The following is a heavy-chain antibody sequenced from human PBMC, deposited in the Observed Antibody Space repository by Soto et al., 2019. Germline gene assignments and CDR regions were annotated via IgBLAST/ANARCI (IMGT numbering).Heavy chain of an antibody. V-gene: IGHV4-59*01. D-gene: IGHD4-17*01. CDR2: IYYSGST. CDR1: GGSISRYC. CDR3: ATIDYAHYGMDV. Sequence: TLSLTFAFSGGSISRYCWSWIRQPPGKGLEWIGYIYYSGSTKYNPTLESRVTISVDTSKNQVSLKLSSVTAADTAKYYCATIDYAHYGMDVWGQGTTVTVSS. J-gene: IGHJ6*02.